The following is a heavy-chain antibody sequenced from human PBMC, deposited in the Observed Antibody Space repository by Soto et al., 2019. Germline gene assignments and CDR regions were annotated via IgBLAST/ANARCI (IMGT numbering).Heavy chain of an antibody. CDR2: IYTSGCT. CDR3: ARAPGYYDSSGYYGFDY. V-gene: IGHV4-4*07. D-gene: IGHD3-22*01. Sequence: SETLSLTCTVSGGSISSYYWSWIRQPAGKGLEWIGRIYTSGCTNYDPSLKSRVTMSVDTSKNQFSLKLSSVTAADTAVYYCARAPGYYDSSGYYGFDYWGQGTLVTVSS. J-gene: IGHJ4*02. CDR1: GGSISSYY.